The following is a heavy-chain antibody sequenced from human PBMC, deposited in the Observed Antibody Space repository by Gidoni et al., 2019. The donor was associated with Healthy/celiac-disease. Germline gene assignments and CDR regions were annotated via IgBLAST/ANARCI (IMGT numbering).Heavy chain of an antibody. D-gene: IGHD3-10*01. J-gene: IGHJ4*02. Sequence: EVQLVESGGGLVKPGGSLRLSCAASGFTFSNAWMNWVRQAPGKGLEWVGRIKSKTDGGTTDYAAPVKGRFTISRDDSKNTLYLQMNSLKTEDTAVYYCTALVRWREGVYFDYWGQGTLVTVSS. CDR3: TALVRWREGVYFDY. CDR1: GFTFSNAW. CDR2: IKSKTDGGTT. V-gene: IGHV3-15*07.